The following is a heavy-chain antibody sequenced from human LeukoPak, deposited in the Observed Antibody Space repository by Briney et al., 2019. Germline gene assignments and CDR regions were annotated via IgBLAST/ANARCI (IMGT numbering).Heavy chain of an antibody. D-gene: IGHD2-21*02. Sequence: PSETLSLTCTVSSGSISSHYWSWIQQSPERGLEWIGFIYYTGTTRYNPSLRGRVTMSVDSSRNHFSLKLTSMTAADTALYYCARLLNNDNAGDPDTFDMWGQGTMVTVSS. CDR2: IYYTGTT. J-gene: IGHJ3*02. CDR3: ARLLNNDNAGDPDTFDM. V-gene: IGHV4-59*11. CDR1: SGSISSHY.